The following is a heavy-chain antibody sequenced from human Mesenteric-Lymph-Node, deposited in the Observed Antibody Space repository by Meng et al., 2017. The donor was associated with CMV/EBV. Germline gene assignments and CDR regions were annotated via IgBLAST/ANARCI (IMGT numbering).Heavy chain of an antibody. CDR2: IYRSVST. V-gene: IGHV4-39*07. CDR1: GGSISSSSYY. Sequence: SETLSLTCTVSGGSISSSSYYWGWIRQPPGKGLEWIGSIYRSVSTYYNPSLKSRVTISLVTSKNQFSLNLSSVTAADTAVYYCARSLGRAPFDYWGQGTLVTVSS. D-gene: IGHD3-10*01. J-gene: IGHJ4*02. CDR3: ARSLGRAPFDY.